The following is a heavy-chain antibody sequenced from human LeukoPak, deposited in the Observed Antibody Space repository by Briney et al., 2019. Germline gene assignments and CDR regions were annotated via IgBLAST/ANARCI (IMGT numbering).Heavy chain of an antibody. Sequence: SETLSLTCTVSGGSISSSSYYWGWIRQPPGKGLEWIGSIYYSGSTYYNPSLKSRVTISVDTSKNQFSLKLSSVTAADTAVYYCARVVVVRGVEAFDIWGQGTMVTVSS. D-gene: IGHD2-15*01. J-gene: IGHJ3*02. CDR2: IYYSGST. CDR3: ARVVVVRGVEAFDI. CDR1: GGSISSSSYY. V-gene: IGHV4-39*07.